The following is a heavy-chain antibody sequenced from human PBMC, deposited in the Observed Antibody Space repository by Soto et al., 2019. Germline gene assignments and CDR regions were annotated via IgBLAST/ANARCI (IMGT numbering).Heavy chain of an antibody. D-gene: IGHD3-3*01. J-gene: IGHJ6*02. V-gene: IGHV1-69*06. CDR1: GGTFSSYA. CDR2: IIPIFGTA. CDR3: ARGTGVVPPDYYYYGMDV. Sequence: ASVKVSCKASGGTFSSYAISWVRQAPGQGLEWMGGIIPIFGTANYAQKFQGRVTITADKSTSTAYMELSSLRSEDTAVYYCARGTGVVPPDYYYYGMDVWGQGTTVTVSS.